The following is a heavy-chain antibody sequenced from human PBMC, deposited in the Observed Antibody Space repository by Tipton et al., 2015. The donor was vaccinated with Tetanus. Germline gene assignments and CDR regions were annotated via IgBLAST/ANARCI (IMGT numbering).Heavy chain of an antibody. CDR3: ARDAPNDYSRGANWFDP. Sequence: SLRLSCAASGFTFSSYWMSWVRQAPGKGLEWVANIKQDGSEKYYVDSVKGRFTISRDNAKNSLYLQMNSLRAEDTAVYYCARDAPNDYSRGANWFDPWGQGTLVTVSS. CDR1: GFTFSSYW. V-gene: IGHV3-7*01. J-gene: IGHJ5*02. D-gene: IGHD4-11*01. CDR2: IKQDGSEK.